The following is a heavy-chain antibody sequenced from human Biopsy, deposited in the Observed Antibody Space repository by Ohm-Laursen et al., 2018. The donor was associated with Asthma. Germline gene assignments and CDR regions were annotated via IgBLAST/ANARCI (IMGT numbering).Heavy chain of an antibody. Sequence: SLRLSCAASGFVFSQCGMHWVRQGPGKGLEWVALVSSDGLNKYYEDSVNGRFTISRDNSRNRLYLQINSLTVEDSAVYFCASQSGKTYGDSIPFDTWGQGTKVAVSS. J-gene: IGHJ3*02. V-gene: IGHV3-30*03. D-gene: IGHD3-22*01. CDR3: ASQSGKTYGDSIPFDT. CDR1: GFVFSQCG. CDR2: VSSDGLNK.